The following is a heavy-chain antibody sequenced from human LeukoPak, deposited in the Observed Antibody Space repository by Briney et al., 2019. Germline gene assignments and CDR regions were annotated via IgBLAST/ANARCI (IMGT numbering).Heavy chain of an antibody. CDR2: FDPEDGET. J-gene: IGHJ3*02. D-gene: IGHD6-13*01. V-gene: IGHV1-24*01. Sequence: ASVKVFCKVSGYTLTELYMHWGRQAPGKGLVWLGGFDPEDGETIYAQKFQGRVTMTEDTSTDTAYMELSSLRSEDTAVYYCATVLVREGDAFDIWGQGTMVTVSS. CDR1: GYTLTELY. CDR3: ATVLVREGDAFDI.